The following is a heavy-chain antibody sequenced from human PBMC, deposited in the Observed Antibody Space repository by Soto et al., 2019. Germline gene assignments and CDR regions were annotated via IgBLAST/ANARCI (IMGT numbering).Heavy chain of an antibody. D-gene: IGHD3-10*01. J-gene: IGHJ4*02. CDR1: GFTFNNYA. Sequence: EVQLLESGGGLVQPGGSLRLSCAASGFTFNNYAMTWVRQAPGKVLEWVSAISGGGDTTSYADSVKGRFSASRDGSKNTLYLQMSSLRAEDTALYYCAKGRGGSGSLTPRVDFWGQGTLVTVSS. CDR3: AKGRGGSGSLTPRVDF. CDR2: ISGGGDTT. V-gene: IGHV3-23*01.